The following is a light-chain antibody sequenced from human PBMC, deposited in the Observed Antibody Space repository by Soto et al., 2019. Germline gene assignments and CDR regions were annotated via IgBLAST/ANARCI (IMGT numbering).Light chain of an antibody. CDR3: QQRSNWPPIT. CDR2: DAL. J-gene: IGKJ3*01. Sequence: EIVLTQSPATLYLSPGDRATLSCRASQSVDWYVAWYQQKPGQAPRLLIYDALKRATGTPDRFSGSGSGTDFTLTSSRLEPDDFAVYYCQQRSNWPPITFGRGTKVDLK. V-gene: IGKV3-11*01. CDR1: QSVDWY.